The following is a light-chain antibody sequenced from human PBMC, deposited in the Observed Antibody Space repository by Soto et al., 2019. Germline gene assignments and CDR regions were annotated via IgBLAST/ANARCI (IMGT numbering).Light chain of an antibody. CDR2: DAS. V-gene: IGKV1-5*01. Sequence: SRMTQAPCSLSASVGDRVTITCRASQSISSWLAWYQQKPGKAPKLLIYDASSLESGVPSRFSGIGSGTGLSLTIGGLEPDDFATYDFQRYIRCSEACGQGNKV. CDR1: QSISSW. CDR3: QRYIRCSEA. J-gene: IGKJ1*01.